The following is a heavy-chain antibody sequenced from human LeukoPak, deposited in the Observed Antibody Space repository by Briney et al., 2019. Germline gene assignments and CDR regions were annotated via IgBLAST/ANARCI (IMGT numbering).Heavy chain of an antibody. J-gene: IGHJ6*02. V-gene: IGHV4-59*01. CDR1: GASISNYY. CDR2: ISYTGST. CDR3: ARGMRYYYGSGSSSGSSYYYGMDV. D-gene: IGHD3-10*01. Sequence: PSETLSLTCTVSGASISNYYWSWIWQPPGKGLEWIGHISYTGSTNYNPSLKSRVTISVDTSKNQFSLKLSSVTAADTAVYYCARGMRYYYGSGSSSGSSYYYGMDVWGQGTTVTVSS.